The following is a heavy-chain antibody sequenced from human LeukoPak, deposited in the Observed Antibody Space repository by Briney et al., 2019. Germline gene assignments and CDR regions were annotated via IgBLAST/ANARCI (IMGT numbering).Heavy chain of an antibody. CDR1: GFTFSSYS. J-gene: IGHJ3*02. CDR3: ARDEWVVAEWVGESYSAFDI. V-gene: IGHV3-21*01. D-gene: IGHD3-10*01. Sequence: GGSLRLSCAASGFTFSSYSMNWVRQAPGKGLEWVSSISSSSSYIYYADSVKGRFTISRDNAKNSLYLQMNSLRAEDTAVYYCARDEWVVAEWVGESYSAFDIWGQGTMVTVSS. CDR2: ISSSSSYI.